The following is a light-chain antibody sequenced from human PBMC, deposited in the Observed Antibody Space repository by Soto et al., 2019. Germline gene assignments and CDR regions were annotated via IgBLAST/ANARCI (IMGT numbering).Light chain of an antibody. V-gene: IGLV1-40*01. CDR3: QSYDSSIVWV. CDR1: SSNIGAGYD. Sequence: QPVLTQPPSVSGAPGQRVTISCTGSSSNIGAGYDVHWYQQLPGTAPKLLIYGNSNRPSGVPDRFSGSKSGTSASLAITGLQAEDEADYYCQSYDSSIVWVFGGGTKVTVL. J-gene: IGLJ3*02. CDR2: GNS.